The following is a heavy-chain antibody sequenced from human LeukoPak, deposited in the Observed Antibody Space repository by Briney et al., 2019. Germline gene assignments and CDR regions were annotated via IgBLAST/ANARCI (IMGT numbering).Heavy chain of an antibody. D-gene: IGHD6-19*01. Sequence: SETLSLTCTVSGGSVSSGSYYWSWIRQPPGKGLEWIVYIYYSGSTNYNPSLKSRVTISVDTSKNQFSLKLSSVTAADTAVYYCARDPNSSGWYRGWFDPWGQGTLVTVSS. J-gene: IGHJ5*02. CDR3: ARDPNSSGWYRGWFDP. CDR1: GGSVSSGSYY. V-gene: IGHV4-61*01. CDR2: IYYSGST.